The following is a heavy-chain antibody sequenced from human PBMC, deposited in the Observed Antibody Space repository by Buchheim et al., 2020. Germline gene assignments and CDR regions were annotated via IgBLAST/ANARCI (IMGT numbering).Heavy chain of an antibody. CDR1: GFTFSDYA. Sequence: QVQLVESGGGVVQPGRSLRLSCAASGFTFSDYAMHWVRQAPGKGLEWVAVVSYDGSDQSYAESVRGRFTISRANSKSNLYLQMDSLRPEDTAVYYCAKYYDNILTAYNYFDLWGQGTL. CDR3: AKYYDNILTAYNYFDL. D-gene: IGHD3-9*01. J-gene: IGHJ4*02. V-gene: IGHV3-30*18. CDR2: VSYDGSDQ.